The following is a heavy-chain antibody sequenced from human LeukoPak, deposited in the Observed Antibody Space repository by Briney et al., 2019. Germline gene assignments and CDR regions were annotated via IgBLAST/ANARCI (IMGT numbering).Heavy chain of an antibody. D-gene: IGHD6-19*01. CDR2: IIPIFGTA. V-gene: IGHV1-69*05. J-gene: IGHJ4*02. CDR1: GGTFSSYA. CDR3: ARGEQWLVQIDY. Sequence: SVKVSCKASGGTFSSYAISWVRQAPGQGLEWMGGIIPIFGTANYAQKFQGRVTITTDESTSTAYMELSSLRSEDTAVYYCARGEQWLVQIDYWGQGTLVTVSS.